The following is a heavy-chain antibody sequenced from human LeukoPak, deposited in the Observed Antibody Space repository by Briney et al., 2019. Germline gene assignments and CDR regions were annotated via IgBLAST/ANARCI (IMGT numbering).Heavy chain of an antibody. J-gene: IGHJ4*02. CDR2: IDYIGST. Sequence: SETLSLTCTVSVGSNSNYYWSWIRQPPGKGLEWIGYIDYIGSTTYNPSLKSRVTISIDTSKNQFSLRLGSVTAADTAVDYCARGRGDSKGTSFHYWGQGTLVTVSA. CDR3: ARGRGDSKGTSFHY. V-gene: IGHV4-59*01. CDR1: VGSNSNYY. D-gene: IGHD3-22*01.